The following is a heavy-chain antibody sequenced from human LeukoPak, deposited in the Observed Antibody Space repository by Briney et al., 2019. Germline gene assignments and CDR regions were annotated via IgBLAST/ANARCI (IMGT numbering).Heavy chain of an antibody. D-gene: IGHD6-13*01. CDR2: INSDGSST. V-gene: IGHV3-74*01. CDR1: GFTFSSYW. Sequence: PGGSLRLSCAASGFTFSSYWMHWVRQAPGKGLVWVSRINSDGSSTSYADSVKGRFTISRDKAKNTLYLQMNSLRAEDTAVYYCARVGYSSIWYVDFWGQGTLVTVSS. J-gene: IGHJ4*02. CDR3: ARVGYSSIWYVDF.